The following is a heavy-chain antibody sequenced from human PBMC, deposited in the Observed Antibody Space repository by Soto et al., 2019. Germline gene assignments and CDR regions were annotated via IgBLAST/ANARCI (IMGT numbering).Heavy chain of an antibody. CDR1: GGSISSSSYY. Sequence: SETLSLTCTVSGGSISSSSYYWGWIRQPPGKGLEWIGSIYYSGSTYYNPSLKSRVTISVDTSKNQFSLKLGSVTAADTAVYYCARQGQGHSSSWYFDYWGQGTLVTVSS. CDR2: IYYSGST. J-gene: IGHJ4*02. CDR3: ARQGQGHSSSWYFDY. D-gene: IGHD6-13*01. V-gene: IGHV4-39*01.